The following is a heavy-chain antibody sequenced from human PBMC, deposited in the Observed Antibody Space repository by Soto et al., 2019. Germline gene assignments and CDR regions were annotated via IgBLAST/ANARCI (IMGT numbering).Heavy chain of an antibody. Sequence: EVQLLESGGGLVQPGGSLRLSCAASGFTFSSYAMSWVRQAPGKGLEWVSAISGSGGSTYYADSVKGRFTISSDNSKNTLYLQMNSLRAEDTAVYYCANHESSIAARGSGDYWGQGTLVTVSS. V-gene: IGHV3-23*01. CDR3: ANHESSIAARGSGDY. J-gene: IGHJ4*02. CDR2: ISGSGGST. D-gene: IGHD6-6*01. CDR1: GFTFSSYA.